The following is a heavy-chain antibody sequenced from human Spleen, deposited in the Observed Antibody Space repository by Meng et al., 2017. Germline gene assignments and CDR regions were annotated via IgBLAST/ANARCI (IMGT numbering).Heavy chain of an antibody. CDR2: MSFDGSYE. D-gene: IGHD3-16*01. V-gene: IGHV3-30*03. CDR1: GFTLARQR. CDR3: ARDWGYDY. Sequence: GESLKISCAASGFTLARQRIHWVRQAPGKGLEWVAVMSFDGSYEIYADSVKGRFTISRDNSKNTLYLQMNSLRAEDTAVYYCARDWGYDYWGQGTLVTVSS. J-gene: IGHJ4*02.